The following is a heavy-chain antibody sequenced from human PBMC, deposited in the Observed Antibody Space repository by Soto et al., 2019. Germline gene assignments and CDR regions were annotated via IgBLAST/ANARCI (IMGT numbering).Heavy chain of an antibody. D-gene: IGHD4-17*01. CDR3: ARVVKAGDYGDYGRYYFDY. CDR2: ISAYSGNT. Sequence: QVQLVQSGAEVKKSGASVKVSCKASGYTFTTYGITWVRQAPGQGLEWMGWISAYSGNTNYAQKLQGRLTVTTDTSTNTAYMDLRSLRSADTAVYYCARVVKAGDYGDYGRYYFDYWGHGTLVTVSS. CDR1: GYTFTTYG. J-gene: IGHJ4*01. V-gene: IGHV1-18*04.